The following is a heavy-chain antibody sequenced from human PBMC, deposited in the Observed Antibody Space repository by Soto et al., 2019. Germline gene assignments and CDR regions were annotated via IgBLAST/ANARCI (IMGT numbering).Heavy chain of an antibody. D-gene: IGHD2-21*02. J-gene: IGHJ5*02. CDR1: GYTFTSYG. CDR3: VRRHVSATGIDWFDP. CDR2: INAANGET. V-gene: IGHV1-3*01. Sequence: ASVKVSCKASGYTFTSYGLHWVRPAPGQRLELMGWINAANGETKYSPKFQGRVTITRDTSASTAYMELSSLRSEDTAVYYCVRRHVSATGIDWFDPWGQGTLVTVSS.